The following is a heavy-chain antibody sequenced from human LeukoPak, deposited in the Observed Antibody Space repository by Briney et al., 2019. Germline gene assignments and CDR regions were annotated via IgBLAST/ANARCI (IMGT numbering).Heavy chain of an antibody. D-gene: IGHD2/OR15-2a*01. J-gene: IGHJ6*03. Sequence: GESLKISCRGAGYGFTTYWIAWVRQTPTKGLEWMATIFPGDSGTRYSPSFQGQVTISADSSISTAYLQWSSLKVSDTATYYCARGIIGYFYYMDVWGAGTTVIVSS. CDR2: IFPGDSGT. CDR1: GYGFTTYW. V-gene: IGHV5-51*01. CDR3: ARGIIGYFYYMDV.